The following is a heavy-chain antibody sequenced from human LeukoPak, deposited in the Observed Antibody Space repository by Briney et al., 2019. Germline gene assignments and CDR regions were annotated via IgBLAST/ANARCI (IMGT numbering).Heavy chain of an antibody. CDR3: ASNYYGSGAFDP. CDR1: GGTFSSYA. CDR2: IIPIFGTA. D-gene: IGHD3-10*01. Sequence: SVKVSCKASGGTFSSYAISWVRQAPGQGLEWMGGIIPIFGTANYAQKFQGRVTITADESTSTAYMELSSLRSEDTAVYYCASNYYGSGAFDPWGQGTLVTVSS. V-gene: IGHV1-69*13. J-gene: IGHJ5*02.